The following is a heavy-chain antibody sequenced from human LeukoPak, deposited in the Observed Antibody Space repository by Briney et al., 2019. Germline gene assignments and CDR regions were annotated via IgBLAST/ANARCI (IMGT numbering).Heavy chain of an antibody. V-gene: IGHV3-53*01. CDR2: IYSGGST. J-gene: IGHJ4*02. CDR1: GFTVSSNY. CDR3: ARFSLPRSTYYFDY. Sequence: GGSLRLSCAASGFTVSSNYMNWVRQAPGKGLEWVSVIYSGGSTYYADSVKGRLTISRDNSKNTLYLQMNSLRAEDTAVYYCARFSLPRSTYYFDYWGQGTLVTVSS.